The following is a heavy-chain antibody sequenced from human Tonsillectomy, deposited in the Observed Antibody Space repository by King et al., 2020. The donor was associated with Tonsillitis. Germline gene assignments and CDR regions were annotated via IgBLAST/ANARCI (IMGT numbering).Heavy chain of an antibody. CDR1: GFTISNYW. CDR3: ARIKLGAPPQDVFDV. V-gene: IGHV3-7*01. J-gene: IGHJ3*01. Sequence: VQLVESGGGLVQPGGSLRLSCAASGFTISNYWMSWVRQAPGKGLEWVANIRQDGNSKYYVDSVKGRFTISRDNAKNSLYLQTNSLRVEDTAVYFCARIKLGAPPQDVFDVWGLGTLVTVSS. CDR2: IRQDGNSK. D-gene: IGHD1-26*01.